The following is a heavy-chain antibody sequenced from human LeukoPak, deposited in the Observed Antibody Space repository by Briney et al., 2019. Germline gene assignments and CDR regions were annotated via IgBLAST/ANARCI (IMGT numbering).Heavy chain of an antibody. V-gene: IGHV3-9*01. CDR2: ISWNSGSI. CDR3: AKEGIWFGELGPGAFDI. Sequence: PGRSLRLSCAASGFTFDDYAMHWVRQAPGKGLEWVSGISWNSGSIGYADSVKGRFTISRDNAKNSLYLQMNSLRAEDTALYYCAKEGIWFGELGPGAFDIWGQGTMVTVSS. CDR1: GFTFDDYA. J-gene: IGHJ3*02. D-gene: IGHD3-10*01.